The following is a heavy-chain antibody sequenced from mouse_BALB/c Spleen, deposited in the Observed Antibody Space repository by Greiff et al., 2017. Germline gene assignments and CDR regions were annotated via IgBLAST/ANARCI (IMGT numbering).Heavy chain of an antibody. V-gene: IGHV1-4*01. D-gene: IGHD1-1*01. CDR2: INPSSGYT. Sequence: VQLHQSGAELARPGASVKMSCKASGYTFTSYTMHWVKQRPGQGLEWIGYINPSSGYTNYNQKFKDKATLTADKSSSTAYMQLSSLTSEDSAVYYCASPVNFDYWGQGTTLTVSS. J-gene: IGHJ2*01. CDR3: ASPVNFDY. CDR1: GYTFTSYT.